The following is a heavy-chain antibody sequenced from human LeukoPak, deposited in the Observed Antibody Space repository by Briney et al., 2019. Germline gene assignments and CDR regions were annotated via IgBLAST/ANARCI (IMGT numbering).Heavy chain of an antibody. CDR2: IYSSGST. CDR3: ARGSCSSTSCYIYFDY. Sequence: PSETLSLTCTVSGGSISSYYGSWIRQPAGKGLEWIGRIYSSGSTNYNPSLKSRVTMSVHTSKTQFSLKLSSVTAADTAVYYCARGSCSSTSCYIYFDYWGQGTLVTVSS. V-gene: IGHV4-4*07. D-gene: IGHD2-2*02. J-gene: IGHJ4*02. CDR1: GGSISSYY.